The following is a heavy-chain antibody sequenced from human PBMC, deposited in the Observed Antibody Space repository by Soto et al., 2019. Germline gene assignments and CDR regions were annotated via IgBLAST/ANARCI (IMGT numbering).Heavy chain of an antibody. Sequence: PSETLSLTCTVAGGSIRSGGYYWSWIRQHPGKGLEWIGYIYYSGSTYYNPSLKSRVTISVDTSKNQFSLKLSSVTAADTAVYYCARVYCSSTSCYGYDAFDIWGQGTMVTVSS. CDR2: IYYSGST. CDR3: ARVYCSSTSCYGYDAFDI. V-gene: IGHV4-31*03. J-gene: IGHJ3*02. D-gene: IGHD2-2*01. CDR1: GGSIRSGGYY.